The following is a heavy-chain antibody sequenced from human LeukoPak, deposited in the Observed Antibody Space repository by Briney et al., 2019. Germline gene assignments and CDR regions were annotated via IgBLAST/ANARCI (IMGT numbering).Heavy chain of an antibody. Sequence: SVKVSCKASGGTFSSYAISWVRQAPGQGLEWMGRIIPILGIANYAQKFQGRVTITADKSTSTAYMELSSLRSEDTAVYYCARGRNGGYSYGYDYWGQGTLVTVSS. CDR2: IIPILGIA. J-gene: IGHJ4*02. CDR3: ARGRNGGYSYGYDY. D-gene: IGHD5-18*01. V-gene: IGHV1-69*04. CDR1: GGTFSSYA.